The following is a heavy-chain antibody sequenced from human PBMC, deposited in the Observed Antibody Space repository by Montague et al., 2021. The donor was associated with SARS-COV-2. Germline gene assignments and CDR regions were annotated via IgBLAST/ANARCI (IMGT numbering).Heavy chain of an antibody. CDR2: IFNSGST. CDR3: VGVGVSNWYSFFDY. Sequence: SETLSLTCTVSGGSISSYYWSWIRQPPGKGLEWVGYIFNSGSTNYNPSLTSRVTISVDTSKNQLSLRLRSVTAADTAVYYCVGVGVSNWYSFFDYWGQGTLVTVSS. J-gene: IGHJ4*02. CDR1: GGSISSYY. D-gene: IGHD6-13*01. V-gene: IGHV4-59*01.